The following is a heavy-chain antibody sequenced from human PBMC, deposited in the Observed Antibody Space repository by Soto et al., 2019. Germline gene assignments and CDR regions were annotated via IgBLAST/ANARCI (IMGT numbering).Heavy chain of an antibody. V-gene: IGHV3-7*03. D-gene: IGHD1-26*01. CDR2: INEDGSRR. CDR3: ARDRTPSSQRSADTCYYDAVDT. J-gene: IGHJ3*02. CDR1: GFSFRNYW. Sequence: EVHLVESGGGLVQPGGSLRLSCVGSGFSFRNYWMTWVRQAPGKGLEWVANINEDGSRRYYADSLKGRFTISRDNTKNALFLQMASLRVEDTAVYYCARDRTPSSQRSADTCYYDAVDTWGQGTMVAVSS.